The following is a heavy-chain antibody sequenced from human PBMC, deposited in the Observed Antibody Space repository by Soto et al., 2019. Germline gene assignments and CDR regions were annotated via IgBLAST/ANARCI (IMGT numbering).Heavy chain of an antibody. D-gene: IGHD4-17*01. CDR3: ARDGEDYGGNRPDHDY. V-gene: IGHV3-33*01. Sequence: QVQLVESGGGVVQPGRSLRVSCAASGFIFSSYGMHWVRQAPGKGLEWVAVIWYDGSNKYYGDSVKGRFTISRDNSKNTLYLQMNSLRAEDTAVYYCARDGEDYGGNRPDHDYWGQGTLVTVSS. CDR2: IWYDGSNK. CDR1: GFIFSSYG. J-gene: IGHJ4*02.